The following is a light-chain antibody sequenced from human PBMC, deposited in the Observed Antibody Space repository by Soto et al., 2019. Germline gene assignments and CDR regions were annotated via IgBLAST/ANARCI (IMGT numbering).Light chain of an antibody. CDR2: KAS. CDR3: QQYYSYSWT. Sequence: DLQMTQSPSTLSASVGDRVTITCRASQSISSWLAWYQQKPGKAPKLLIYKASTLESGVPSRFSGSGSGTEFTLTISSLQPDDFATYYCQQYYSYSWTFGQGTKVEIK. V-gene: IGKV1-5*03. CDR1: QSISSW. J-gene: IGKJ1*01.